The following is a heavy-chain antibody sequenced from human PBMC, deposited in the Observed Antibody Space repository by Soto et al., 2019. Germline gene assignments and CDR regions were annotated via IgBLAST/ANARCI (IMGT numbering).Heavy chain of an antibody. J-gene: IGHJ4*02. CDR3: AKYYMVTRSPFDF. V-gene: IGHV3-23*01. CDR1: GFTFSSYA. CDR2: ITSTGDRA. D-gene: IGHD5-18*01. Sequence: GGSLRLSCAASGFTFSSYAMSWVRQAPGKGLEWVSSITSTGDRAYYADSVKGRFTVSRDNSKNTLYLQMNSLRAEDTAVYYCAKYYMVTRSPFDFWGQGTLVTVSS.